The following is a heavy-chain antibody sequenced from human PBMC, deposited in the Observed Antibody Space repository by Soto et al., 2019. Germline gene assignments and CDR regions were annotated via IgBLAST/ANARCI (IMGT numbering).Heavy chain of an antibody. CDR2: INHSGIT. CDR3: ARGSQRYFDSSGHYSRHYYCDY. D-gene: IGHD3-22*01. CDR1: GRCFSGYY. J-gene: IGHJ4*02. Sequence: SETLSLTLAVYGRCFSGYYWSWIRERTWTWLECIVEINHSGITNYNPSLTSRVPISVYTSKNQFSLKLGSLTASDTAVYYCARGSQRYFDSSGHYSRHYYCDYWGQGALVTVSS. V-gene: IGHV4-34*01.